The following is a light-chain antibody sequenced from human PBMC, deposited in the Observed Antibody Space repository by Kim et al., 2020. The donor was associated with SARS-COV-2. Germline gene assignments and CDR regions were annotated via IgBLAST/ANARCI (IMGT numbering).Light chain of an antibody. Sequence: APVGDRVTFTCRASQAINNHLAWFQQKPGKAPKSLIYAASTLQGGVPSRFSGSGFGTDFTLTISGLQPEDVATYYCQQYSLFPLTFGGGTKVDIK. V-gene: IGKV1-16*01. CDR2: AAS. J-gene: IGKJ4*01. CDR1: QAINNH. CDR3: QQYSLFPLT.